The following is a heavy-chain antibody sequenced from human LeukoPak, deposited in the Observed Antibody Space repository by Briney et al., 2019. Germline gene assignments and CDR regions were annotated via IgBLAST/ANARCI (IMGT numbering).Heavy chain of an antibody. CDR3: AKDPNVLIPPYCSSTSCFHEGDY. J-gene: IGHJ4*02. V-gene: IGHV3-30*02. CDR1: GFTFNSYV. CDR2: IRYDGSNK. D-gene: IGHD2-2*01. Sequence: GGSLRLSCAASGFTFNSYVMHWVRQAPGKVLEWVAFIRYDGSNKYYADSVKGRFTISRDNSKNTLYLQMNSLRAEDTAVYYCAKDPNVLIPPYCSSTSCFHEGDYWGQGTLVTVSS.